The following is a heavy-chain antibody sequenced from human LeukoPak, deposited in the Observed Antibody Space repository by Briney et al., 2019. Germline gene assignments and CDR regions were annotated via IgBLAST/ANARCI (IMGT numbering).Heavy chain of an antibody. D-gene: IGHD6-13*01. CDR3: ARTGGSSWYDY. CDR2: ISAYNGST. J-gene: IGHJ4*02. Sequence: ASVKVSCKASGYTFTSYGISWVRQAPGQGLEWMGWISAYNGSTSYAQKFQGRVTMTRDTSTSTVYMELSSLRSEDTAVYYCARTGGSSWYDYWGQGTLVTVSS. V-gene: IGHV1-18*01. CDR1: GYTFTSYG.